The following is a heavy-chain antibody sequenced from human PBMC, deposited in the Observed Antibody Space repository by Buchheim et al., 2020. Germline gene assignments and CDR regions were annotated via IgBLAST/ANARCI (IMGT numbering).Heavy chain of an antibody. CDR1: GFTFSSYW. CDR3: ARGEEGPVEMATLFDY. Sequence: EVQLVESGGGLVQPGGSLRLSCAASGFTFSSYWMSWVRQAPGKGLEWVANIKQDGSEKYFVDSVKGRFTISRDNAKNSLYLQMNSLRAEDTAVYYCARGEEGPVEMATLFDYWGQGTL. V-gene: IGHV3-7*03. D-gene: IGHD5-24*01. J-gene: IGHJ4*02. CDR2: IKQDGSEK.